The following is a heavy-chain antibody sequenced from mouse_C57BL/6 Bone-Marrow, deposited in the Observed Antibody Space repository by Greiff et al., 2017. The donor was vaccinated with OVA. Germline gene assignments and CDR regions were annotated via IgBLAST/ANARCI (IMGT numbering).Heavy chain of an antibody. V-gene: IGHV1-54*01. CDR1: GYAFTNYL. Sequence: QVQLQQSGAELVRPGTSVKVSCKASGYAFTNYLIEWVKQRPGQGLEWIGVINPGSGGTNYNEKFKGKATLTADKSSSTAYMQLSSLTSEDSAVDFCARDDGCGGWFADWGQGTLVTVSA. J-gene: IGHJ3*01. D-gene: IGHD2-3*01. CDR3: ARDDGCGGWFAD. CDR2: INPGSGGT.